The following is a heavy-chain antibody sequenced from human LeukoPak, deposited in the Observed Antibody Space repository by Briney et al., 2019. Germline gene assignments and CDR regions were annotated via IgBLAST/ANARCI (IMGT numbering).Heavy chain of an antibody. V-gene: IGHV4-59*01. CDR2: IYNSGST. J-gene: IGHJ4*02. CDR3: ARMSSGYYPNFDY. Sequence: SETLSLTCTVSGGSIGTYYCSWIRQPPGKGLEWIGYIYNSGSTNYNPSLKSRVPISVDTSKNQFSLKLSSVTAADTAVYYCARMSSGYYPNFDYWGQGTLVTVSS. CDR1: GGSIGTYY. D-gene: IGHD3-22*01.